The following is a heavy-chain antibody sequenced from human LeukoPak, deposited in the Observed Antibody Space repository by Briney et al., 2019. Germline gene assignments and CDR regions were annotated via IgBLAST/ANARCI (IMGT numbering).Heavy chain of an antibody. CDR3: TRTSDILTGYTPREAYYYYYHMDV. J-gene: IGHJ6*03. V-gene: IGHV3-49*03. Sequence: GGSLRLSCTASGFTFGDYAMSWFRQAPGKGLEWVGFIRSKAYGGTTEYAASVKGRFTISRDDSKSIAYLQMNSLKTEDTAVYYCTRTSDILTGYTPREAYYYYYHMDVWGKGTTVTISS. D-gene: IGHD3-9*01. CDR2: IRSKAYGGTT. CDR1: GFTFGDYA.